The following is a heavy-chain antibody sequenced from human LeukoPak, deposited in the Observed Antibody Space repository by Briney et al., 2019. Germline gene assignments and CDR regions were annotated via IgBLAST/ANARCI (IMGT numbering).Heavy chain of an antibody. J-gene: IGHJ4*02. CDR2: ISYDGSNK. Sequence: GGSLRLSCAASGFTVSSNYMSWVRQAPGKGLEWVAVISYDGSNKYYADSVKGRFTISRDNSKNTLYLQMNSLRAEDTAVYYCARDSSSGSYGVFDYWGQGTLVTVSS. D-gene: IGHD1-26*01. CDR1: GFTVSSNY. CDR3: ARDSSSGSYGVFDY. V-gene: IGHV3-30-3*01.